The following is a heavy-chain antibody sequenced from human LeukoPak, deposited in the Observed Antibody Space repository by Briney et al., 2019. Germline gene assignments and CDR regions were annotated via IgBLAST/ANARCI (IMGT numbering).Heavy chain of an antibody. Sequence: SETLSLTCAVYGGSFSGYYWSWIRQPPGKGLEWIGEITHTGSTNYNPSLKSRVTISVDTSKNQFSLKLSSVTAADTAVYYCARETVYSSGWYVEDLDYWGQGTLVTVSS. CDR1: GGSFSGYY. J-gene: IGHJ4*02. D-gene: IGHD6-19*01. V-gene: IGHV4-34*01. CDR3: ARETVYSSGWYVEDLDY. CDR2: ITHTGST.